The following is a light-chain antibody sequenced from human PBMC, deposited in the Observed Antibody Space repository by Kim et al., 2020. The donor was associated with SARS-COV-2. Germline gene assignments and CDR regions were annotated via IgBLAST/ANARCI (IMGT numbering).Light chain of an antibody. V-gene: IGLV3-21*04. CDR3: QVWDSISDHVV. CDR2: YDS. J-gene: IGLJ2*01. CDR1: NIGSKS. Sequence: APGKTARITCGGNNIGSKSVHWYQQEPGQAPVLVIYYDSDRPSGIPERFSGSNSGNTATLTISRVEAGDEADYYCQVWDSISDHVVFGGGTQLTVL.